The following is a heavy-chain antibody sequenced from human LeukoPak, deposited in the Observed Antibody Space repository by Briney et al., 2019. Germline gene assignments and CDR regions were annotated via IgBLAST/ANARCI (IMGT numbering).Heavy chain of an antibody. V-gene: IGHV3-49*03. J-gene: IGHJ4*02. CDR3: TRDLSMGSSWVPDYFDY. CDR2: IRSKAYGGTT. CDR1: GFTFGDYA. D-gene: IGHD6-13*01. Sequence: GRSLRLSCTASGFTFGDYAMSWFRQAPGKGLEWVGFIRSKAYGGTTEYAASVKGRFTISRDDSKSIAYLQMNSLKTEDTAVYYCTRDLSMGSSWVPDYFDYWGQGTLVTVSS.